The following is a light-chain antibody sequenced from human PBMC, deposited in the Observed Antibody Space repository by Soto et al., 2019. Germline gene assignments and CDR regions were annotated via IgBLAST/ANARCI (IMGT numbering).Light chain of an antibody. Sequence: DIQLTQSPSFLSASVGDRVTITCRASQGISSYLAWYQQKPGKAPKLLIYAASTLQSGVPTRFSGSGSGTEFTLTISSLQPEDFATYYCQHLNSYPRGITVGQGTRLEIK. J-gene: IGKJ5*01. CDR2: AAS. CDR1: QGISSY. V-gene: IGKV1-9*01. CDR3: QHLNSYPRGIT.